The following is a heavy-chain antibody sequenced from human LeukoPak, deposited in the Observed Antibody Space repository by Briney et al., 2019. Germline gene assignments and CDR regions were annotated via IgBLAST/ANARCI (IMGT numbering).Heavy chain of an antibody. J-gene: IGHJ5*02. D-gene: IGHD6-13*01. Sequence: SVKVSCKASGGTFSSYAISWVRQAPGQGLEWMGGIIPIFGTANYAQKFQGRVTITADESTSTAYMELSSLRSEDTAVYYCARELAAAAGFDPCGQGTLVTVSS. CDR3: ARELAAAAGFDP. V-gene: IGHV1-69*01. CDR2: IIPIFGTA. CDR1: GGTFSSYA.